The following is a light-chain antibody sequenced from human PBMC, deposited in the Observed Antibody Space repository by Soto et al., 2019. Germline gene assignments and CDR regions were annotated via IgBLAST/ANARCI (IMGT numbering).Light chain of an antibody. CDR1: QNIRSS. Sequence: EIVMTQSPASLSASPGERVTLSCRASQNIRSSLAWYQQRPGQAPRLLILGASSRATGIPDGFSGSGSGTDFTLTITRVEPEDFAVYYCQQYGSSLITFGQGTRLEI. V-gene: IGKV3-20*01. J-gene: IGKJ5*01. CDR2: GAS. CDR3: QQYGSSLIT.